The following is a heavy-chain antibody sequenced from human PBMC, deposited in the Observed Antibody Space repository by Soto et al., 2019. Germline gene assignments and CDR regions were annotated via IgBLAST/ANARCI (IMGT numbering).Heavy chain of an antibody. J-gene: IGHJ5*02. Sequence: QLQLQESGPGLVKPSETLSLTCTVSGDSISSSSYYWGWIRQPPGKGLEWIGSIYYSGSTYYNPSLKSRGTISVDTSKNQFSLKLSSVTAADTAVYYCARHGSGSYYNNWFDPWGQGTLVTVSS. CDR2: IYYSGST. CDR1: GDSISSSSYY. V-gene: IGHV4-39*01. D-gene: IGHD3-10*01. CDR3: ARHGSGSYYNNWFDP.